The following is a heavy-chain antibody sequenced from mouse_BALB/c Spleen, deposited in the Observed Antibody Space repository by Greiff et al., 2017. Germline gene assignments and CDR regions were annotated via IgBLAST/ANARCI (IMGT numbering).Heavy chain of an antibody. V-gene: IGHV1S41*01. CDR2: IAPASCST. D-gene: IGHD3-3*01. CDR3: AGGTSYAMDY. CDR1: GYSFTSYW. J-gene: IGHJ4*01. Sequence: DLVKPGASVKMSCKASGYSFTSYWINWVKQRPGQGLEWIGSIAPASCSTYYNEMFKGKATMTVDTSSSTAYIQLSSLSSEDSAVYFAAGGTSYAMDYWGQGTSVTVSS.